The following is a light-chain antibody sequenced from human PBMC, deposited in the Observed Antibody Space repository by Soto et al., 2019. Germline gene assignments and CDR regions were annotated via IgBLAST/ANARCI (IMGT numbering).Light chain of an antibody. J-gene: IGKJ4*01. V-gene: IGKV4-1*01. CDR3: QHYYTVPVT. CDR2: WAS. Sequence: DIVLTQSPDSLAVSLGERATINCKSSQSVLSSSNNKNYLAWYQQKPGQPPKLLIYWASTRQSGVPDRFSGSGSGTDFTLTISSLQAEDVAVYYCQHYYTVPVTFSGGTKVEIK. CDR1: QSVLSSSNNKNY.